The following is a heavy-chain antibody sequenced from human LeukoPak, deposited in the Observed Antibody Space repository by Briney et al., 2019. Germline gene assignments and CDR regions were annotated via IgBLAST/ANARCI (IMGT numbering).Heavy chain of an antibody. V-gene: IGHV3-11*06. J-gene: IGHJ3*01. Sequence: PGGSLSLSCALYGVTLSDFYMRWLRQAPGRGLEWVSYISSSGGYTKYADSVKGRFTISRDNAKKSFYRRCIGLGAEAWDVCNCLGIPDYRSKTCPEQDAFDFWGQGTTVTVSS. D-gene: IGHD2-2*01. CDR3: LGIPDYRSKTCPEQDAFDF. CDR2: ISSSGGYT. CDR1: GVTLSDFY.